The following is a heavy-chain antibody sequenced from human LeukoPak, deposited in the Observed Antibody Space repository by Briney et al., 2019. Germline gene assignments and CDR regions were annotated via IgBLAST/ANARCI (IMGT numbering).Heavy chain of an antibody. J-gene: IGHJ4*02. CDR1: GGSISSGSYY. D-gene: IGHD6-19*01. CDR3: ARQVAVAGTPYYFDY. CDR2: IYTSGST. V-gene: IGHV4-61*02. Sequence: SETLSLTCTVSGGSISSGSYYWSWIRQPAGKGLEWIGRIYTSGSTNYNPSLKSRVTISVDTSKNQFSLKLSSVTAADTAVYYCARQVAVAGTPYYFDYWGQGTLVTVSS.